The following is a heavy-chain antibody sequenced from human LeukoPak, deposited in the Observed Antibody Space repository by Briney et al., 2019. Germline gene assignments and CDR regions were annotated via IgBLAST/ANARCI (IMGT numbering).Heavy chain of an antibody. CDR1: GYTFTSYG. V-gene: IGHV1-8*03. J-gene: IGHJ4*02. CDR2: MNPNSGNT. Sequence: ASVKVSCKASGYTFTSYGISWVRQAPGQGLEWMGWMNPNSGNTGYAQKFQGRVTITRNTSISTAYMELSSLRSEDTAVYYCARIYYDFWSGYPHFDYWGQGTLVTVSS. D-gene: IGHD3-3*01. CDR3: ARIYYDFWSGYPHFDY.